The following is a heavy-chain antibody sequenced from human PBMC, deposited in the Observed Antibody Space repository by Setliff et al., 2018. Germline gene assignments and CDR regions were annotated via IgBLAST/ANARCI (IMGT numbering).Heavy chain of an antibody. V-gene: IGHV4-34*01. CDR3: RFWSGYCKNDY. CDR1: GASLRSGGYY. D-gene: IGHD3-3*01. J-gene: IGHJ4*02. CDR2: INHRGNT. Sequence: ASETLSLTCTVSGASLRSGGYYWSWIRQAPGKGPEWIEEINHRGNTNYSPSLRSRVTMSVDTSKKQLSLKLSSVTAADTAVYYCRFWSGYCKNDYWGQGTLVTVSS.